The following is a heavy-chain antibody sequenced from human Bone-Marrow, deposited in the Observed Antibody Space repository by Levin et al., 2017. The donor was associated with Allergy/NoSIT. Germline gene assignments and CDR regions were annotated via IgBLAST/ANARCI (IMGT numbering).Heavy chain of an antibody. CDR3: GRGRVPTTVTYYFYMDV. D-gene: IGHD4-17*01. V-gene: IGHV3-72*01. Sequence: GESLKISCGASGFTFSDYYMDWVRQAPGKGLEWVGRIRDKSHHYTTEYAASVKGRFTISRDDSNNSLYLQMNSLKTEDTAVYFCGRGRVPTTVTYYFYMDVWGKGTTVTVSS. CDR2: IRDKSHHYTT. CDR1: GFTFSDYY. J-gene: IGHJ6*03.